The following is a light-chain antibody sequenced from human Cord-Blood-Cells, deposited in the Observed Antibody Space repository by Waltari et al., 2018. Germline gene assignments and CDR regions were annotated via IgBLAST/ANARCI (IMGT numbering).Light chain of an antibody. CDR3: QQYNNWPPWT. J-gene: IGKJ1*01. Sequence: EIVMTQSQATLSVSPAEKATLSCRASQSVSSNLAWYQQKPGQAPRLLIYGASTRATGIPARFSGSGSGTEFTLTISSLQSEDFAVYYCQQYNNWPPWTFGQGTKVEIK. CDR1: QSVSSN. CDR2: GAS. V-gene: IGKV3-15*01.